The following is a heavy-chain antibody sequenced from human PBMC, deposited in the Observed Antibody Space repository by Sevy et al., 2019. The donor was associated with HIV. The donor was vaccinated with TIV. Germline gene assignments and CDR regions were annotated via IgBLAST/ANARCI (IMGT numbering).Heavy chain of an antibody. CDR3: VKVIYKDDSA. Sequence: GGSLRLSCAAPGLFFSAYWMTWVRQVPGKGLEWVANINEDGSQINYVHSVRGRFTISRDNTKNSLYLQMNSLRVEDSATYYCVKVIYKDDSAWGQGTLVTVSS. V-gene: IGHV3-7*03. D-gene: IGHD1-1*01. CDR2: INEDGSQI. CDR1: GLFFSAYW. J-gene: IGHJ4*02.